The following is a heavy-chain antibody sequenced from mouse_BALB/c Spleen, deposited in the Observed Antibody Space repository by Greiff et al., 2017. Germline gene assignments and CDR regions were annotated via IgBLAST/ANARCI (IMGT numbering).Heavy chain of an antibody. CDR2: ISSGSSTI. Sequence: EVQGVESGGGLVQPGGSRKLSCAASGFTFSSFGMHWVRQAPEKGLEWVAYISSGSSTIYYADTVKGRFTISRDNPKNTLFLQMTSLRSEDTAMYYCAREGYGKGEFDYWGQGTTLTVSS. CDR3: AREGYGKGEFDY. V-gene: IGHV5-17*02. CDR1: GFTFSSFG. J-gene: IGHJ2*01. D-gene: IGHD2-1*01.